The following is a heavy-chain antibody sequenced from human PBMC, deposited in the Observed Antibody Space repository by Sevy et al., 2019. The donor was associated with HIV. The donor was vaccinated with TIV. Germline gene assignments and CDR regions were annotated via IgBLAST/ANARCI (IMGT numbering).Heavy chain of an antibody. J-gene: IGHJ3*02. V-gene: IGHV4-4*07. CDR2: IYTSVST. D-gene: IGHD3-22*01. CDR1: GGSISSYY. Sequence: SETLSLTCTVSGGSISSYYWSWIRQPAGKGLEWIGRIYTSVSTNYNPSLKSRVTMSVDTSKNQFSLKLSSVTAADTAVYYCARDGPDSSGHWGAFDIWGQGTMVTVSS. CDR3: ARDGPDSSGHWGAFDI.